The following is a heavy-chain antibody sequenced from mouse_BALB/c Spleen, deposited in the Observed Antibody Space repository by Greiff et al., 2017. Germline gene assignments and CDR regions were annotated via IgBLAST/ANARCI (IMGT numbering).Heavy chain of an antibody. CDR3: ARGLDSFFDY. V-gene: IGHV5-6-5*01. Sequence: EVKLVESGGGLVKPGGSLKLSCAASGFTFSSYAMSWVRQTPEKRLEWVASISSGGSTYYPDSVKGRFTISRDNARNILYLQMSSLRSEDTAMYYCARGLDSFFDYWGQGTALTVSS. CDR1: GFTFSSYA. J-gene: IGHJ2*01. D-gene: IGHD6-1*01. CDR2: ISSGGST.